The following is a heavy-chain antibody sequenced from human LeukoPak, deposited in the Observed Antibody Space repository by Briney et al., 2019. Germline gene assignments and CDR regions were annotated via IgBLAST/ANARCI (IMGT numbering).Heavy chain of an antibody. V-gene: IGHV3-30*18. CDR2: ISYDGSNK. CDR1: GFTFSSYG. Sequence: GSLRLSCAASGFTFSSYGLHWVRQAPGKGLEWVAVISYDGSNKYYADSVKGRFTISRDNSKNTLYLQMNSLRAEDTAVYYCAKRQWRDWGQGTLVTVSS. CDR3: AKRQWRD. J-gene: IGHJ4*02. D-gene: IGHD6-19*01.